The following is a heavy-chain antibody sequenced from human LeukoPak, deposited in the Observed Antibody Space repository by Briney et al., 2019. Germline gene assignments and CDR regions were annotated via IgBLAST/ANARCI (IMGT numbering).Heavy chain of an antibody. CDR2: IYYSGST. D-gene: IGHD6-13*01. J-gene: IGHJ4*02. CDR3: ASAGYSSSWSANYFDY. CDR1: GGSISSYY. Sequence: SEILSLTCTVSGGSISSYYWSWIRQPPGKGLEWIGYIYYSGSTNYNPSLKSRVTISVDTSKNQFSLKLSSVTAADTAVYYCASAGYSSSWSANYFDYWGQGTLVTVSS. V-gene: IGHV4-59*08.